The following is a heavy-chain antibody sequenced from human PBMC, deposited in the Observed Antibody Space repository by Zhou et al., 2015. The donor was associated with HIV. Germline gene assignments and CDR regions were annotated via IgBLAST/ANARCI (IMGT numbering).Heavy chain of an antibody. Sequence: VQLVESGGGVVQPGRSLRLSCAASGFTFSSYAMHWVRQAPGKGLEWVSYISKSGDTIFYTDSVKGRFTISRDNAKNSLYLQMNSLRVEDTAVYYCVRYRSNYLDYWGQGTLVTVSS. J-gene: IGHJ4*02. CDR3: VRYRSNYLDY. CDR1: GFTFSSYA. V-gene: IGHV3-48*03. D-gene: IGHD6-19*01. CDR2: ISKSGDTI.